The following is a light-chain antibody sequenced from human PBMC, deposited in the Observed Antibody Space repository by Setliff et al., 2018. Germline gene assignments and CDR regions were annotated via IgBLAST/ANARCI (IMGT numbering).Light chain of an antibody. CDR2: GVS. J-gene: IGLJ1*01. V-gene: IGLV2-14*03. CDR3: SSYTRDTTLV. CDR1: SSDIGAYNF. Sequence: QSVLTQPASVSGPHGQSITISCTGTSSDIGAYNFVFWYQQHPGKAPRLIIHGVSERPSGISDRFSASKSGNTASLFISGLQTEDEADYYCSSYTRDTTLVFGTGTKVTVL.